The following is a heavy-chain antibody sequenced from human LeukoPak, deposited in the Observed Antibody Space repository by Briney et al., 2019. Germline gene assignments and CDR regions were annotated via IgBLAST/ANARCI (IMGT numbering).Heavy chain of an antibody. CDR1: GGSISSGGYY. V-gene: IGHV4-31*03. Sequence: SETLSLTCTVSGGSISSGGYYWSWIRQHPGKGLEWIGYIYYSGSTYYNPSLKSRVTISVDTSKNQFSLKLSSVTAADTAVYYCARGPYCGGDCYPEYFQHWGQGTLVTVSS. J-gene: IGHJ1*01. CDR2: IYYSGST. D-gene: IGHD2-21*02. CDR3: ARGPYCGGDCYPEYFQH.